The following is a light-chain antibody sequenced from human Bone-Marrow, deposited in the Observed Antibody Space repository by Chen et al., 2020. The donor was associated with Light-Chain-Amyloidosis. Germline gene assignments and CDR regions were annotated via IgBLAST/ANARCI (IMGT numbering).Light chain of an antibody. Sequence: EIVLTQSPGTLSLSPGERATLSCRASQSVNNYLAWYQQKPGQAPKLLIYDAYNRAAGIPDRFSGSGSGTDFTLTISSLEPEDVAVYYCQQRASWPGTFGPGTKVDIK. CDR2: DAY. CDR3: QQRASWPGT. CDR1: QSVNNY. V-gene: IGKV3-11*01. J-gene: IGKJ3*01.